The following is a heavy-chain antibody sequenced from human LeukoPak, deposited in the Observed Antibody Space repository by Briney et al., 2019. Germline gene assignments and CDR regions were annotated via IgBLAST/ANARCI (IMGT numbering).Heavy chain of an antibody. CDR3: AKWEGSGSCY. Sequence: PGGSLRLSCAASGFTFSSYSMNWVRQAPGKGLEWVSYISSSSSTIYYADSVKGRFTISRDNSKNTLYLQMNSLRAEDTAVYYCAKWEGSGSCYWGQGTLVTVSS. J-gene: IGHJ4*02. D-gene: IGHD3-3*01. CDR1: GFTFSSYS. CDR2: ISSSSSTI. V-gene: IGHV3-48*01.